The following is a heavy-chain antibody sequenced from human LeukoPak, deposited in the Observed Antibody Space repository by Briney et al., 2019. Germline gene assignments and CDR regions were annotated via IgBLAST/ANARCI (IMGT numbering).Heavy chain of an antibody. D-gene: IGHD2-15*01. CDR2: INSDGSST. J-gene: IGHJ1*01. Sequence: GGSLRLSCAASGLTFSSYWMHWVRQAPGKGLVWVSRINSDGSSTSYADSVKGRFTISRDNAKNTLYLQMNSLRAEDTAVYYCAPGGYCSGGSCYKEYFQHWGQGTLVTVSS. V-gene: IGHV3-74*01. CDR3: APGGYCSGGSCYKEYFQH. CDR1: GLTFSSYW.